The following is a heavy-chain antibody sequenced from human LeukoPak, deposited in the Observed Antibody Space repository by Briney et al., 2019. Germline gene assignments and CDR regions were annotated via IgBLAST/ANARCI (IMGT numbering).Heavy chain of an antibody. J-gene: IGHJ4*02. CDR1: GGSISSSSYY. Sequence: SETLSLTCTVSGGSISSSSYYWGWIRQPPGKGLEWIGRCHTSGSTNYNPSLKTRVTMSVDTSKNQFSLRLSSVTAADTAVYYCAREGTYCSRTSCYDSFLDYWGQGTLVTVSS. V-gene: IGHV4-39*07. CDR2: CHTSGST. D-gene: IGHD2-2*01. CDR3: AREGTYCSRTSCYDSFLDY.